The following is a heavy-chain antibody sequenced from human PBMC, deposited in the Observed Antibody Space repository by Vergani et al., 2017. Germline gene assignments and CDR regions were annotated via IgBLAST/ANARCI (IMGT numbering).Heavy chain of an antibody. Sequence: QVQLQESGPGLVKPSETLSLTCAVSGYSISSGYYWGWIRPPPGKGLEWIGSIYHSGSTYYNPSLKSRVTISVDTSKNQFSLRLSSVTAADTAVYYCASSILWPTCDYWGQGTLVTVSS. J-gene: IGHJ4*02. CDR1: GYSISSGYY. D-gene: IGHD3-10*01. CDR2: IYHSGST. V-gene: IGHV4-38-2*01. CDR3: ASSILWPTCDY.